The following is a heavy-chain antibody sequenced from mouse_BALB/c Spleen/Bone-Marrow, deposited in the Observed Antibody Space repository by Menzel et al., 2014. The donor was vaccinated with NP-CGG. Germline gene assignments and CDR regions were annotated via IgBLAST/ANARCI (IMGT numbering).Heavy chain of an antibody. J-gene: IGHJ2*01. CDR2: ISSGGSYT. D-gene: IGHD1-1*01. CDR3: ARPTTVVATGGSFDY. Sequence: EVKVVESGGDLVKPGGSPKLSCAASGFTSSSYGMSWARQTPDKRLEWVATISSGGSYTYYPDSVKGRFTISRDNAKNTLYLQMSSLKSEDTAMYYCARPTTVVATGGSFDYWGQGTTLTVSS. V-gene: IGHV5-6*01. CDR1: GFTSSSYG.